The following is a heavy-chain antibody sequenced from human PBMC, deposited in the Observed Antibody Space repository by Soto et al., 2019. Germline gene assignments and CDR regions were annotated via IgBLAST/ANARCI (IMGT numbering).Heavy chain of an antibody. Sequence: ASVKVSCKVSGYTLTELSMHWVRQAPGKGLEWMGGFDPEDGETIYAQKFQGRVTMTEDTSTDTAYMELSSLRSEDTAVYYCATIPISSGYYYYGMDVWGQGTTVTVSS. CDR3: ATIPISSGYYYYGMDV. CDR1: GYTLTELS. D-gene: IGHD6-19*01. V-gene: IGHV1-24*01. CDR2: FDPEDGET. J-gene: IGHJ6*02.